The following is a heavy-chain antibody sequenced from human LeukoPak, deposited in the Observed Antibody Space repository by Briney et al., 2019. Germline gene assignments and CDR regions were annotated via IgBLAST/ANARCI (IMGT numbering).Heavy chain of an antibody. V-gene: IGHV4-61*02. CDR2: MFTSGGT. Sequence: SETLSLTCTVSGGSISSGDSYWNWIRQPAGKGLEWIGRMFTSGGTNYNPSLKSRVTLALDTSKNQFSLRLNSVTATDTAVYYCARVRDSSSWYYSPLYYFDYWGQGTLVTVSS. CDR3: ARVRDSSSWYYSPLYYFDY. CDR1: GGSISSGDSY. J-gene: IGHJ4*02. D-gene: IGHD6-13*01.